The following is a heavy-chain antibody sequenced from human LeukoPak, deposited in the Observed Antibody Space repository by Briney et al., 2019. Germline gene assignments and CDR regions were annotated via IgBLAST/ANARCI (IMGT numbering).Heavy chain of an antibody. CDR2: INAGNGNT. CDR1: GYTFTSYA. D-gene: IGHD3-9*01. J-gene: IGHJ4*02. CDR3: AARYRGPYDILTGLNY. V-gene: IGHV1-3*01. Sequence: GASVKVSCKASGYTFTSYAMHWVRQAPGQRLEWMGWINAGNGNTKYSQKFQGRVTITRDTSANTAYMELSSLRSEDTAVYYCAARYRGPYDILTGLNYWGQGTLVTVSS.